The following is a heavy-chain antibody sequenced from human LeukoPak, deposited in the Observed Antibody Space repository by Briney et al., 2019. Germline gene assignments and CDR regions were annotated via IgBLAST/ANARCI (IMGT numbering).Heavy chain of an antibody. D-gene: IGHD7-27*01. J-gene: IGHJ4*02. Sequence: SVKVSCKASGGTFSSYTISWVRQAPGQGLEWMGRIIPILGIANYAQKFQGRVTITADKSTSTAYMELSSLRSEDTAVYYCARGEGPNWFVDYWGQGTLVTVSS. CDR3: ARGEGPNWFVDY. V-gene: IGHV1-69*02. CDR1: GGTFSSYT. CDR2: IIPILGIA.